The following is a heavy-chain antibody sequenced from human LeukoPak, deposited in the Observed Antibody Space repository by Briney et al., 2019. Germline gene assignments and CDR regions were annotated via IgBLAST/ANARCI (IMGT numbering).Heavy chain of an antibody. CDR3: VRQAALYYFDY. CDR2: THYNGNT. J-gene: IGHJ4*02. D-gene: IGHD6-13*01. Sequence: SETLSLTRTVSGGSISSSTDCWGWIRQPPGKGLEWIGNTHYNGNTYYNPSLKSRVTISEDTSKNHFSLYLSSVTAADTAVYYCVRQAALYYFDYWGRATVVIVSS. CDR1: GGSISSSTDC. V-gene: IGHV4-39*01.